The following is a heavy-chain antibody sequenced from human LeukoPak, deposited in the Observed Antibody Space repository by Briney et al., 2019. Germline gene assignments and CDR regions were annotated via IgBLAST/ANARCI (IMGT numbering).Heavy chain of an antibody. CDR1: GYTFTGYY. CDR2: INPNSGGT. V-gene: IGHV1-2*02. J-gene: IGHJ6*03. Sequence: ASVKVSCKASGYTFTGYYMHWVRQAPGQGLEWTGWINPNSGGTNYAQKFQGRVTMTRDTSISTAYMELSRLRSDDTAVYYCARKGVVVVTAIPKYYYYYYMDVWGKGTTVTVSS. D-gene: IGHD2-21*02. CDR3: ARKGVVVVTAIPKYYYYYYMDV.